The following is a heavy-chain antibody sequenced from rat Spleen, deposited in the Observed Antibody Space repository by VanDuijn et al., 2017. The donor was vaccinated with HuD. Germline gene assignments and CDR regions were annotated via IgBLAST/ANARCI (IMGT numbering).Heavy chain of an antibody. J-gene: IGHJ2*01. D-gene: IGHD1-2*01. CDR2: IWGNGNT. CDR3: ARSDTLAAMGHY. Sequence: QVQLKESGPGLVQPSQTLSLTCTVSGFSLSSSGVIWVRQPPGKGLVWMGVIWGNGNTNYNSALKSRLSISRDTSKSKVILKMNNLQTEDTAMYFCARSDTLAAMGHYWGQGIMVTVSS. CDR1: GFSLSSSG. V-gene: IGHV2S61*01.